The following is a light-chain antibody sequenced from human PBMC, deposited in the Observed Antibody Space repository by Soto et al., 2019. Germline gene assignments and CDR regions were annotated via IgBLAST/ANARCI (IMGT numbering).Light chain of an antibody. CDR2: DAS. CDR1: QSLLHSEGKTY. Sequence: DIVMTQNPLSLSVTPGQPAAISCKSSQSLLHSEGKTYLYWSLQRSGQNPQLLIYDASNRFSGVPDRFSGSGSGTDFTLKISRVEAEDLGVYYCMQRTHVPITFGQGTRLE. CDR3: MQRTHVPIT. V-gene: IGKV2D-29*01. J-gene: IGKJ5*01.